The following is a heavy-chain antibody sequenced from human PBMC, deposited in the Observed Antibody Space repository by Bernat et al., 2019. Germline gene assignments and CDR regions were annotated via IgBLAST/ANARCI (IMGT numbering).Heavy chain of an antibody. D-gene: IGHD6-19*01. CDR1: GFTFSSYA. J-gene: IGHJ5*02. Sequence: QVQLVESGGGVVQPGRSLRLSCAASGFTFSSYAMHWVRQAPGKGLEWVAVISYDGSNKYYADSVKGRFTISRDNSKNTLYLQMSSLRAEDTAVYYCAREQGSAVAGNWFDPWGQGTLVTVSS. CDR3: AREQGSAVAGNWFDP. V-gene: IGHV3-30-3*01. CDR2: ISYDGSNK.